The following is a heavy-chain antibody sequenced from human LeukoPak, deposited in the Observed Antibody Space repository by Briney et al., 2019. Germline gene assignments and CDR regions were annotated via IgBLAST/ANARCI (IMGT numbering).Heavy chain of an antibody. CDR2: INSDGSST. D-gene: IGHD3-10*01. V-gene: IGHV3-74*01. J-gene: IGHJ4*02. CDR1: GFTFSSYW. Sequence: GGSLRLSCAASGFTFSSYWMHWVCQAPGKGLVWVSRINSDGSSTSYADSVKGRFTISRDNAKNTLYLQMNSLRAEDTAVYYCARVPGVRGPLNNWGQGTLVTVSS. CDR3: ARVPGVRGPLNN.